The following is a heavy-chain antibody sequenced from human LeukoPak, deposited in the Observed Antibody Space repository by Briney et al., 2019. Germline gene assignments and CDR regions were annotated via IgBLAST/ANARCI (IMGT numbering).Heavy chain of an antibody. J-gene: IGHJ4*02. CDR1: GFTFSSYS. V-gene: IGHV3-30*18. CDR3: ANVLAEGRTLTPYFDY. CDR2: ISFDGTTR. Sequence: GGSLRLSCVASGFTFSSYSIHWVRQAPGKGLEWVAVISFDGTTRHYADSVKGRFFISRDTPMNTVHLQLSSLRPEDTAVFYCANVLAEGRTLTPYFDYWGQGALVTVSS. D-gene: IGHD1-14*01.